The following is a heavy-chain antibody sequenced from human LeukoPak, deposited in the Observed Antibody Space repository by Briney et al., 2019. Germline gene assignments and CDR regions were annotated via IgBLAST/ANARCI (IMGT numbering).Heavy chain of an antibody. Sequence: PSETLSLTCTVSGGSVSSGTHYWHWIRQPPGKGLEWIGYIYYSGITTYNPSFKSRVTISVDTSKNQFSLKLNSVTAADTAVYYCARLVYDSSGDYYYFDQWGQGTLATVSS. CDR3: ARLVYDSSGDYYYFDQ. D-gene: IGHD3-22*01. V-gene: IGHV4-61*01. CDR2: IYYSGIT. CDR1: GGSVSSGTHY. J-gene: IGHJ4*02.